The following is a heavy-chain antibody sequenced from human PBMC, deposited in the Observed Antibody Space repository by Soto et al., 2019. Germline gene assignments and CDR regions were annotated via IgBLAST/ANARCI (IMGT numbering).Heavy chain of an antibody. Sequence: SVKVSCKASGGTFSSYAISWVQQAPGQGFEWMGGIIPIFGTANYAQKFQGRVTITADESTSTAYMELSSLRSEDTAVYYCARDPLGVAVSPFDIWGQGTMVTVSS. J-gene: IGHJ3*02. D-gene: IGHD6-19*01. V-gene: IGHV1-69*13. CDR2: IIPIFGTA. CDR1: GGTFSSYA. CDR3: ARDPLGVAVSPFDI.